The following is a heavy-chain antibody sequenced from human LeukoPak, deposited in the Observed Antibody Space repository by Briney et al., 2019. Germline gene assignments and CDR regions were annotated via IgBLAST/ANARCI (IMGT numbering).Heavy chain of an antibody. CDR2: IYHSGST. J-gene: IGHJ1*01. Sequence: SETLSLTCTVSGGSISDSIYYWGWIRQPPGKGLEWIGYIYHSGSTYYNPSLKNRVTISVDRSKNRFSLKLSSATAADTAVYYCARVAYCGGDCAGYFQHWGQGTLVTVSS. D-gene: IGHD2-21*02. CDR3: ARVAYCGGDCAGYFQH. CDR1: GGSISDSIYY. V-gene: IGHV4-39*07.